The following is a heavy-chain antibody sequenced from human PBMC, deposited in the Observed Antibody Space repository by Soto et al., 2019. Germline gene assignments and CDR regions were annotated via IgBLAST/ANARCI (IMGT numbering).Heavy chain of an antibody. CDR2: ISGDGSRT. CDR3: ARGAGGAYYLDY. V-gene: IGHV3-74*01. J-gene: IGHJ4*02. CDR1: GFTFTNYW. Sequence: EVQLVESGGGLVQPGGSLRLSCATSGFTFTNYWTHWVRQAPGEGLVWVSRISGDGSRTNYADSVKGRFTISRDNAKTSLYLQMNSLRAXDTXXYYCARGAGGAYYLDYWGQGTLVTVSS. D-gene: IGHD3-10*01.